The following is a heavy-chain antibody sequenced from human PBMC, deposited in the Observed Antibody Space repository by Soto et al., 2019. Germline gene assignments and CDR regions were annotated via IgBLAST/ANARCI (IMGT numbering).Heavy chain of an antibody. CDR3: ARGRVGTSTVGYYYYYKDV. J-gene: IGHJ6*03. CDR1: GYTFTSYD. CDR2: MNPNSGNT. V-gene: IGHV1-8*01. Sequence: ASVKVSCKASGYTFTSYDINWVRQATGQGLEWMGWMNPNSGNTGYAQKFQGRVTMTRNTSISTAYMELSSLRSEDTAVYYCARGRVGTSTVGYYYYYKDVWGKGTTVTVSS. D-gene: IGHD5-12*01.